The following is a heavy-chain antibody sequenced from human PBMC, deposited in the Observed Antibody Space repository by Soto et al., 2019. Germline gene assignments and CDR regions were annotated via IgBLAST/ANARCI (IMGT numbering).Heavy chain of an antibody. J-gene: IGHJ4*02. V-gene: IGHV4-39*01. Sequence: PSEATPITCPASRGSVSSNSYSWVWIRQPPGKGPEWFGIMYYSGATYHNPSIQSRVNISVDTSKNQFSLHLSSVTAADTAVYYCARHAAYDSVWGKSDGSDYWGQGTLVTVS. D-gene: IGHD3-16*01. CDR2: MYYSGAT. CDR3: ARHAAYDSVWGKSDGSDY. CDR1: RGSVSSNSYS.